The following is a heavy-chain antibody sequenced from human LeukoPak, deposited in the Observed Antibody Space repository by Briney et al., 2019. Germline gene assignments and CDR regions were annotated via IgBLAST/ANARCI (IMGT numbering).Heavy chain of an antibody. D-gene: IGHD3-22*01. CDR2: ISHSGGST. J-gene: IGHJ4*02. CDR3: AEYYFYDSRGYQQYYFDY. CDR1: GFTFSSYA. V-gene: IGHV3-23*01. Sequence: PGGSLRLSCAASGFTFSSYAMSWVRQAPGKGLEWVSGISHSGGSTYYADSVKGRFTISRDNYKDTLYLQMNSLRAEDTAVYYCAEYYFYDSRGYQQYYFDYWGQGTLVTVSS.